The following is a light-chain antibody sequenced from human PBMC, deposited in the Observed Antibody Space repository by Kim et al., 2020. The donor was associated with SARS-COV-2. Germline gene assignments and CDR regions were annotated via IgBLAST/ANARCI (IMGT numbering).Light chain of an antibody. V-gene: IGLV3-1*01. CDR3: QAWDGSTVL. J-gene: IGLJ2*01. CDR2: QNN. Sequence: SVSPGQTATISCSGDTLGETYVSWYRQRPGQSPVLIIYQNNKRPSGIPERFSGSNSGNTATVTISGTQAMDEADYYCQAWDGSTVLFGGGTQLTVL. CDR1: TLGETY.